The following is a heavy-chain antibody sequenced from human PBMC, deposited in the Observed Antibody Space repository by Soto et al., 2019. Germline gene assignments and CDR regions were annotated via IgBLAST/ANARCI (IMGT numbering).Heavy chain of an antibody. CDR1: GGTFSSYT. Sequence: SVKVSCKASGGTFSSYTISWVRQAPGQGLEWMGRIIPILGIANYAQKFQGRVTITADESTSTAYMELSSLRSEDTAVYYCARFYYYDSSGYYYGMDVWGQGTTVTVSS. CDR2: IIPILGIA. CDR3: ARFYYYDSSGYYYGMDV. J-gene: IGHJ6*02. D-gene: IGHD3-22*01. V-gene: IGHV1-69*02.